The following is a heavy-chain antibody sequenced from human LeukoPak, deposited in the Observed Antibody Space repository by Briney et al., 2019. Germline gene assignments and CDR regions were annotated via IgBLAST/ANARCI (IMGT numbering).Heavy chain of an antibody. Sequence: QPGGSLRLSCAAFGFTFDNYALHWVRQAPGKGLEYVSGLSPNGDSTYYATSVKGRFTISRHNPQHTLFIQMGSLRVEDTAVYYCARTHSYGAGTYSSFGYWGQGTLVSVSP. V-gene: IGHV3-64*01. J-gene: IGHJ4*02. CDR1: GFTFDNYA. CDR2: LSPNGDST. D-gene: IGHD3-10*01. CDR3: ARTHSYGAGTYSSFGY.